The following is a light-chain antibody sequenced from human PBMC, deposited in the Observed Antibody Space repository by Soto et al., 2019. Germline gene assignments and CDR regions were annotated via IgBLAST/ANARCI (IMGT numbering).Light chain of an antibody. CDR2: STN. CDR3: VLYMGSGTWV. V-gene: IGLV8-61*01. J-gene: IGLJ3*02. Sequence: QAVVTQEPSFSVSPGGTVTLSCGLSSDSVSTSYYPSWYQQTPGQAPRTLIYSTNTRSSGVPDRFSGSILGNKAALTITGAQADDESDYYCVLYMGSGTWVFGGGTKVTVL. CDR1: SDSVSTSYY.